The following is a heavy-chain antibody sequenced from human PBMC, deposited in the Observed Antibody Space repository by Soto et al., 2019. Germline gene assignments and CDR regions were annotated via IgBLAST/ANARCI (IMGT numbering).Heavy chain of an antibody. V-gene: IGHV4-30-4*01. CDR2: IYYSGST. Sequence: SETLSLTCTVSGGSISSGDYYWSWIRQPPGKGLEWIGYIYYSGSTYYNPSLKSRVTISVDTSKNQFSLKLSSVTAADTAVYYCARDLGYCSGGSCRGGAFDIWGQGTMVTVSS. CDR1: GGSISSGDYY. CDR3: ARDLGYCSGGSCRGGAFDI. J-gene: IGHJ3*02. D-gene: IGHD2-15*01.